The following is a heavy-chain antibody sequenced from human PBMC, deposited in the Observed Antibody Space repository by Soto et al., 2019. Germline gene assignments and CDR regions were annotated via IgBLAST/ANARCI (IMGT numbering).Heavy chain of an antibody. V-gene: IGHV3-30-3*01. CDR3: GRDEQSGLDY. D-gene: IGHD3-3*01. CDR1: GFSFSSYA. Sequence: QVQLVESGGGVVQPGRSLRLSCAASGFSFSSYAIHWVRQSPGKGLEWVAVISYDGSKKNYADSVKGRFTVSRDNSKNTLYLQMNSLRTEDTAVYYCGRDEQSGLDYWGQGTLLTVSS. J-gene: IGHJ4*02. CDR2: ISYDGSKK.